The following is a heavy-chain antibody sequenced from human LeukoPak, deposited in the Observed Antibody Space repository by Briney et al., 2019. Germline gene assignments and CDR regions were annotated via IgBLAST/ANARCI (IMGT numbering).Heavy chain of an antibody. D-gene: IGHD3-22*01. CDR2: INHSGST. CDR1: GGSLSGYY. CDR3: ARDVPYYDSSGYYY. J-gene: IGHJ4*02. V-gene: IGHV4-34*01. Sequence: PSETLSLTCAVYGGSLSGYYWSWIRQPPGKGLEWIGEINHSGSTNYNPSLKSRVTISVDTSKNQFSLKLSSVTAADTAVYYCARDVPYYDSSGYYYWGQGTLVTVSS.